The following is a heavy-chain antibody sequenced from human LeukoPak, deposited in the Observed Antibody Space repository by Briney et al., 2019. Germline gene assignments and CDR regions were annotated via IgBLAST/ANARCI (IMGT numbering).Heavy chain of an antibody. D-gene: IGHD3-10*02. J-gene: IGHJ6*04. CDR2: ISTSGDYK. CDR1: GVIVSSNC. CDR3: AELGITMIGGV. Sequence: PGGSLRLSCAASGVIVSSNCMTWVRQAPGKGLEWVSCISTSGDYKYYGDSVKGRFTISRDTAKNSLYLQMNSLRAEDTAVYYCAELGITMIGGVWGKGTTVTISS. V-gene: IGHV3-21*01.